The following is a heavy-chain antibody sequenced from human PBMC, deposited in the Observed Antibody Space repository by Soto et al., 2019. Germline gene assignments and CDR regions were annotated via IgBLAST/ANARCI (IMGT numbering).Heavy chain of an antibody. V-gene: IGHV1-18*04. CDR3: AREWLWGATRGMLDY. Sequence: ASVKVSCKASGYTFTSYGISWVRQAPGQGLEWMGRISAYNGNTNYAQKLQGRVTMTTDTSTSTAYMELRSLRSDDTAVYYCAREWLWGATRGMLDYWGQGTLVTVSS. D-gene: IGHD1-26*01. J-gene: IGHJ4*02. CDR2: ISAYNGNT. CDR1: GYTFTSYG.